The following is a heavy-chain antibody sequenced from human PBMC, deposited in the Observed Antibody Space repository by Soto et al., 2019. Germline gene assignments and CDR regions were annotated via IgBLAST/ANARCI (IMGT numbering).Heavy chain of an antibody. CDR1: GGTFSSYA. Sequence: KVSCKASGGTFSSYAISWVRQAPGQGLGWMGGIIPIFGTANYAQKFQGRVTITADESTSTAYMELSSLRSEDTAVYYFARGSPSYGGNSFVMAVWGQGTTVTVSS. CDR2: IIPIFGTA. V-gene: IGHV1-69*01. J-gene: IGHJ6*02. D-gene: IGHD4-17*01. CDR3: ARGSPSYGGNSFVMAV.